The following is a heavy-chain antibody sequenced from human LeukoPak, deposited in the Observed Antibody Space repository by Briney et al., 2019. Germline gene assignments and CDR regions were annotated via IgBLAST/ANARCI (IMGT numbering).Heavy chain of an antibody. D-gene: IGHD6-13*01. Sequence: GGSLRLSCAASGFTFSDCYMSWIRQAPGKGLEWVSYISSSGSTIYYADSVKGRFTISRDNAKNSLYLQMNSLRAEDTAVYYCARDGDSSSDSDYFDYWGQGTLVTVSS. CDR2: ISSSGSTI. V-gene: IGHV3-11*01. J-gene: IGHJ4*02. CDR1: GFTFSDCY. CDR3: ARDGDSSSDSDYFDY.